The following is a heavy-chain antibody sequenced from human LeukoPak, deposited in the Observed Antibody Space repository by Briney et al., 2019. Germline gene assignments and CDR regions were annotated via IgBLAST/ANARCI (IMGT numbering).Heavy chain of an antibody. Sequence: SVKVSCKASGGTFSSYAISWVRQAPGQGLEWMGRIIPILGIANYAQKFQGRVTITADKSTSTAYMELRSLRSDDTAVYYCARDPTIYYYDSSGYYCPGWDIWGQGTMVTVSS. J-gene: IGHJ3*02. D-gene: IGHD3-22*01. CDR3: ARDPTIYYYDSSGYYCPGWDI. CDR2: IIPILGIA. V-gene: IGHV1-69*04. CDR1: GGTFSSYA.